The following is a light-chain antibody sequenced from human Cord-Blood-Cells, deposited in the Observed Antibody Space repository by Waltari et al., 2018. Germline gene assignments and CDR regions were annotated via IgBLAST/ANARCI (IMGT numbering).Light chain of an antibody. CDR1: QSISSY. CDR2: AAS. V-gene: IGKV1-39*01. J-gene: IGKJ2*01. Sequence: DIQMTQSTSSLSACVGDRVPITCRASQSISSYLNWYQQKPGKAPKPLIYAASSLQSGVPSRFSGSGSGTDFTLTISSLQPEDFATYYCQQSYSTPHTFGQGTKLEIK. CDR3: QQSYSTPHT.